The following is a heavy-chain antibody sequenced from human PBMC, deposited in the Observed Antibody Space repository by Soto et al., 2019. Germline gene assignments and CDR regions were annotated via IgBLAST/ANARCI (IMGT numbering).Heavy chain of an antibody. D-gene: IGHD3-10*01. Sequence: SETLSLTCTVSGGSISSSSYYWGWIRQPPGKGLEWIGSIYYSGSTYYNPSLKSRVTISVDTSKNQFSLKLSSVTAADTAVYYCARQNYYGSGSYYPPPYYFEYWGQGTLVTVSS. CDR3: ARQNYYGSGSYYPPPYYFEY. J-gene: IGHJ4*02. CDR2: IYYSGST. CDR1: GGSISSSSYY. V-gene: IGHV4-39*01.